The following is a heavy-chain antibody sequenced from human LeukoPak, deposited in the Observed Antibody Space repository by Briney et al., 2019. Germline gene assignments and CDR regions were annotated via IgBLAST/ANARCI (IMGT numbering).Heavy chain of an antibody. CDR1: GFTFSSYW. V-gene: IGHV3-7*01. D-gene: IGHD6-13*01. Sequence: GGSLRLSCAASGFTFSSYWMSWVRQAPGKGLEWVANIKQDGSEKYYVDSVKGRFTISRDNAKNSLYLQMNSLRAEDTAVYYCASKGYSSSWYLTRDWYLDLWRRGTLVTVSS. J-gene: IGHJ2*01. CDR3: ASKGYSSSWYLTRDWYLDL. CDR2: IKQDGSEK.